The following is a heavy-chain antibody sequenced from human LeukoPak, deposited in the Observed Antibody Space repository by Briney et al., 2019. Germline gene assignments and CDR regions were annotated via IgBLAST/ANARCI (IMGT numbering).Heavy chain of an antibody. V-gene: IGHV5-51*01. Sequence: GESLKISCKGSGYSFTTYWIGWVRQMPGKGLEWMGIIYPDDSDTRYSPSFQGQVTISADKSTSTAYLQWSSLKASDTAMYYCARREGAVAGTLVYWGQGTQVTVSS. CDR1: GYSFTTYW. D-gene: IGHD6-19*01. J-gene: IGHJ4*02. CDR3: ARREGAVAGTLVY. CDR2: IYPDDSDT.